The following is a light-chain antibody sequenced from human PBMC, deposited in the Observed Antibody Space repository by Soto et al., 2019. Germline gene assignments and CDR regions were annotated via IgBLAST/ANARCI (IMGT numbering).Light chain of an antibody. J-gene: IGLJ7*01. CDR3: TAWEDSLSGPV. V-gene: IGLV1-47*01. CDR1: GSNIGSRY. Sequence: QSVLTQPPSASGTPGQRVTISCSGSGSNIGSRYVYWYRQVPGTAPKLLIYQDSQRPSGVPDRFSGSKSGTSASLAISGLRSEDEADYYCTAWEDSLSGPVFGGGTQLTVL. CDR2: QDS.